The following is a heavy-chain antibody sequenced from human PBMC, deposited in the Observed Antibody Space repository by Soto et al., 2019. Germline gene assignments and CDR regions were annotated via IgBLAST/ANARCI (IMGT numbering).Heavy chain of an antibody. CDR2: ISGSGGST. J-gene: IGHJ6*02. V-gene: IGHV3-23*01. Sequence: TCGSLRLSCAASGFTFSSYAMSCVLQAPGKGLEWVSVISGSGGSTYYADSVKGRFTISRDNSENTLYLQMNSLRAEDTAVYYCAKDVVGRGYSYGYYYYGMDVWGQGTTVSVSS. CDR3: AKDVVGRGYSYGYYYYGMDV. D-gene: IGHD5-18*01. CDR1: GFTFSSYA.